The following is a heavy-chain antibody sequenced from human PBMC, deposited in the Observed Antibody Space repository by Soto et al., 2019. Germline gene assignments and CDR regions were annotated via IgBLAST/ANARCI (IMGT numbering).Heavy chain of an antibody. CDR2: MNPNSGNT. CDR1: GNTFTTYN. CDR3: VRYGVAATY. V-gene: IGHV1-8*01. D-gene: IGHD2-8*01. J-gene: IGHJ4*02. Sequence: ASVKVSCKASGNTFTTYNINWVRQATGQGLEWMGWMNPNSGNTGYAQKFQDRITLTRDTSITTAYMELSSLRSDDTAVYFCVRYGVAATYWGQGTHVTVSS.